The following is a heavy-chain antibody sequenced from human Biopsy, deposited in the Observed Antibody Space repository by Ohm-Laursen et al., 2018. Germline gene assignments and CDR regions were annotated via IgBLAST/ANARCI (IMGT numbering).Heavy chain of an antibody. CDR2: ISDDGRNK. V-gene: IGHV3-30*18. Sequence: SLRLSCAASGFSFSSYGMHWVRQAPGKGLEWVAVISDDGRNKYYIDSVRGRFTISRDNSKNTLYLQVNNLRAEDTAVFYCAKDLRNNNWGAENWGQGTLVTVSS. CDR3: AKDLRNNNWGAEN. CDR1: GFSFSSYG. J-gene: IGHJ4*02. D-gene: IGHD7-27*01.